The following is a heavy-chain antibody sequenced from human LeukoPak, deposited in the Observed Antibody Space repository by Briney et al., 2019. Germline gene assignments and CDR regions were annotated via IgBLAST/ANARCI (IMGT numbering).Heavy chain of an antibody. CDR1: GFTFSGYG. CDR2: IGASGGDI. CDR3: ARLREIPVFGVVTKSTSYFDY. J-gene: IGHJ4*02. V-gene: IGHV3-21*01. D-gene: IGHD3-3*01. Sequence: GGSLRLSCAASGFTFSGYGMKWVRQAPGKGLQWVSEIGASGGDIRYLDSVKGRFTISRDNAKNSLYLQMNSLRAEDTAVYYCARLREIPVFGVVTKSTSYFDYWGQGTLVTVSS.